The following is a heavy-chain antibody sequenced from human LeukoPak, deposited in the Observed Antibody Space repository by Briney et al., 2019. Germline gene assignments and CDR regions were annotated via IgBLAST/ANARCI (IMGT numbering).Heavy chain of an antibody. CDR2: ISWNSGSI. J-gene: IGHJ4*02. CDR1: GFTFDDYA. Sequence: GGSLRLSCAASGFTFDDYAMHWVRQAPGKGLEWVSGISWNSGSIGYADSVKGRFTISRDNAKNSLYLQMNSLRAEDTALYYCAKGVGGVTPTPFAYWGQGTLVTVSS. CDR3: AKGVGGVTPTPFAY. V-gene: IGHV3-9*01. D-gene: IGHD2-21*02.